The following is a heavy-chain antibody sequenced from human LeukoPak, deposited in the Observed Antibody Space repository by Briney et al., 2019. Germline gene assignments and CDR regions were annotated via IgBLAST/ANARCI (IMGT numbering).Heavy chain of an antibody. D-gene: IGHD3-10*01. J-gene: IGHJ4*02. Sequence: SETLSLICSVSNYSISDGYYWGWIRQPPGKGLEWIGGVYHSGATYYTPSLKSRVTISVDKSKNQFSLKLSSVTAADTAVYYCARGFRELWFGELDTTYYFDYWGQGTLVTVSS. CDR3: ARGFRELWFGELDTTYYFDY. CDR2: VYHSGAT. V-gene: IGHV4-38-2*02. CDR1: NYSISDGYY.